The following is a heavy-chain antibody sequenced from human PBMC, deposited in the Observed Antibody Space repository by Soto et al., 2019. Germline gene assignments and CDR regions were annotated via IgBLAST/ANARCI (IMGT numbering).Heavy chain of an antibody. J-gene: IGHJ6*02. V-gene: IGHV3-66*01. CDR3: ARDFVVGGPTINYYYGMDV. D-gene: IGHD1-26*01. CDR1: GFTFSNAW. CDR2: IYSAGNN. Sequence: SGFTFSNAWMNWVRQAPGKGLEWISIIYSAGNNYYADSVKGRFSISRDNSKNTLYLQMNSLGAEDTAVYYCARDFVVGGPTINYYYGMDVWGQGTTVTSP.